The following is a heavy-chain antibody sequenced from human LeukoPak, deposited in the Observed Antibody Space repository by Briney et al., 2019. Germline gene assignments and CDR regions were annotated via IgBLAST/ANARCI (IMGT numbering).Heavy chain of an antibody. CDR2: INHSGST. J-gene: IGHJ5*02. CDR3: ARQLVTTVTTYWFDP. CDR1: GGSFSGYY. V-gene: IGHV4-34*01. Sequence: SETLSLTCAVYGGSFSGYYWSWIRQPPGKGLEWIGEINHSGSTNYNPSLKSRVTISVDTSKNQFSLKLSSVTAADTAVYYCARQLVTTVTTYWFDPWGQGTLVTVSS. D-gene: IGHD4-17*01.